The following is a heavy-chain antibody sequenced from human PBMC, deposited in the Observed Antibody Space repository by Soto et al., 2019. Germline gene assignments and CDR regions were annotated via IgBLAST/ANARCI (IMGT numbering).Heavy chain of an antibody. CDR1: GFTFSSYS. D-gene: IGHD2-2*01. CDR3: ARDLRISTRTPGY. V-gene: IGHV3-21*01. CDR2: ISSSSSYI. J-gene: IGHJ4*02. Sequence: EVQLVESGGGLVKPGGSLRLSCAASGFTFSSYSMNWVRQAPGKGLEWVSSISSSSSYIYYADSVKGRITISRDNAKNSLYLQMNSLRAEDTAVYYCARDLRISTRTPGYWGQGTLVTVSS.